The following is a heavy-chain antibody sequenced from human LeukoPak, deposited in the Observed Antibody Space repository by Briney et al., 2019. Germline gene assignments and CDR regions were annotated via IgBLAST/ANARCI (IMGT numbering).Heavy chain of an antibody. CDR2: IKNKPDGGTT. Sequence: GGSLRLSCAASGFTFSHAWMSWVRQAPGKGLEWVGRIKNKPDGGTTDYAAPVQGRFTISRDDSKNTLSLQMNSLKAEDTAVYYCTVVNYGSGSYPLGYWGQGTLVTVSS. J-gene: IGHJ4*02. CDR3: TVVNYGSGSYPLGY. CDR1: GFTFSHAW. D-gene: IGHD3-10*01. V-gene: IGHV3-15*01.